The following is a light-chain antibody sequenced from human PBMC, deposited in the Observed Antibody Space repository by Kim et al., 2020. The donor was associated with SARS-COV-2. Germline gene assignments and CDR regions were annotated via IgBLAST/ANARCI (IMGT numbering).Light chain of an antibody. CDR3: AAWDDSLSGLV. CDR1: SSNIGSNY. J-gene: IGLJ1*01. Sequence: GQRVTISCSGSSSNIGSNYVYWYQQLPGTAPKLLIYRNNQRPPGVPDRFSGSKSGTSASLAISGLRSEDEADYYCAAWDDSLSGLVFGTGTKVTVL. V-gene: IGLV1-47*01. CDR2: RNN.